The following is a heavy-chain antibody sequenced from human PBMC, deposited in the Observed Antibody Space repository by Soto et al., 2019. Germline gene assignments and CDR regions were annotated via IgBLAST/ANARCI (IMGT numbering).Heavy chain of an antibody. Sequence: EVQLVESGGGLVQPGRSLRLSCAASGFTFDHYAMHWVRQAPGKCLEWVSGISWNSGSIGYADSVKGRFTISRDNAKNSLYLQMNSLRAEDTALYYCAKAKVWFGEFLNYFDYWGQGTLVTVSS. CDR1: GFTFDHYA. J-gene: IGHJ4*02. D-gene: IGHD3-10*01. CDR2: ISWNSGSI. V-gene: IGHV3-9*01. CDR3: AKAKVWFGEFLNYFDY.